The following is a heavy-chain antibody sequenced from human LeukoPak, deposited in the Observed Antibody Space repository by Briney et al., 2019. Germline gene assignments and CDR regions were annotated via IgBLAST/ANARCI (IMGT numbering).Heavy chain of an antibody. Sequence: PSETLSLTCAVYGGSFSGYYWSWIRQPPGKGLEWIGEINHSGSTNYNPSLKSRVTISVDTSKNQFSLKLSSVTAADTAVYYCAREGTGTTSGFDYWGQGTLVTVSS. V-gene: IGHV4-34*01. J-gene: IGHJ4*02. CDR2: INHSGST. CDR1: GGSFSGYY. CDR3: AREGTGTTSGFDY. D-gene: IGHD1-7*01.